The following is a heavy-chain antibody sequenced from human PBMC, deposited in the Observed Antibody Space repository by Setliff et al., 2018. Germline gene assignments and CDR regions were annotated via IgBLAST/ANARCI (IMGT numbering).Heavy chain of an antibody. Sequence: GGSLRLSCAASGFYFDDYGMNWVRQVPGKGLEWVAGINWNGRATGYADSVKGRFTISRDNAKNYVYLQEDSLRVEDTALYYCATRAGGGSGPWGQGTLVTVSS. CDR1: GFYFDDYG. J-gene: IGHJ5*02. CDR2: INWNGRAT. V-gene: IGHV3-20*04. D-gene: IGHD6-19*01. CDR3: ATRAGGGSGP.